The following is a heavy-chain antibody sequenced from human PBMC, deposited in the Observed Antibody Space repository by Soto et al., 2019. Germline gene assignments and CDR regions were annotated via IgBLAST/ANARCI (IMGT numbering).Heavy chain of an antibody. J-gene: IGHJ3*02. V-gene: IGHV3-7*04. Sequence: QLVESGGGLVQPGGSLRLSCAASGFTFSSYWMSWVRQAPGKGLEWVANIKPDGSQKWYVDSVKGRFTISRDNVKKSLYLQMTGLRAEDTAVYYCARGDYYDTSGPFSDAFDIWGQGTMVTVSS. CDR1: GFTFSSYW. CDR2: IKPDGSQK. CDR3: ARGDYYDTSGPFSDAFDI. D-gene: IGHD3-22*01.